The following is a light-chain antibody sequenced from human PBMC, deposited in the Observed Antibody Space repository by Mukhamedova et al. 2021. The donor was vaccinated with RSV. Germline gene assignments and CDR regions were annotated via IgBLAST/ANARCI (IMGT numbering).Light chain of an antibody. CDR3: QQYYSTPWT. CDR1: NKNY. Sequence: NKNYSAWYQQKPGQPPKLLIYWASTRESGVPDRFSGSGSGTDFTLTISSLQAEDVAVYYCQQYYSTPWTFGQGTKVEIK. J-gene: IGKJ1*01. CDR2: WAS. V-gene: IGKV4-1*01.